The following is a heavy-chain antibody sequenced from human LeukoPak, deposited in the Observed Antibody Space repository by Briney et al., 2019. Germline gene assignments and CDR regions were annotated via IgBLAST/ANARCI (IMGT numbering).Heavy chain of an antibody. Sequence: ETLRLSCVGSGFTLSQAWMSWVRQAPGKGLQWLGRIKSKADGGTTDYAASVRGRFIISTDDSKTTVFLQMNSLDTEDTALYYCTAERWLGYFDYWGQGVPVTVSS. J-gene: IGHJ4*02. CDR3: TAERWLGYFDY. D-gene: IGHD5-24*01. CDR1: GFTLSQAW. CDR2: IKSKADGGTT. V-gene: IGHV3-15*01.